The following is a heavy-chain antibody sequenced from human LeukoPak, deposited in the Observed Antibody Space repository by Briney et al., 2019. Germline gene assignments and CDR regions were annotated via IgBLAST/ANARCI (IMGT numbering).Heavy chain of an antibody. D-gene: IGHD3-10*01. J-gene: IGHJ4*02. CDR1: GYTFTGYY. Sequence: GASVKVSCKASGYTFTGYYMHWVRQAPGQGLEWMGWINPNSGGTNYAQKFQGRVTMTRDTSISIAYMELSRLRSDDTAVYYCARDPPISGGSGSYYNYWGQGTLVTVSS. CDR2: INPNSGGT. CDR3: ARDPPISGGSGSYYNY. V-gene: IGHV1-2*02.